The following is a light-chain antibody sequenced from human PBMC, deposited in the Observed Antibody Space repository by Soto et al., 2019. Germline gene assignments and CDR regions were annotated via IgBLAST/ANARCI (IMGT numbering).Light chain of an antibody. CDR2: EVS. J-gene: IGLJ3*02. CDR1: SSDVGVYNY. V-gene: IGLV2-14*01. CDR3: SSYTSSSTWV. Sequence: QSALTQPASVSGSPGQSITISCTGTSSDVGVYNYVSWYQQHPRKAPKLIIYEVSNRPSGVSDRFSGSRSGNTASLTISGLQAEDESDYYCSSYTSSSTWVFGGGTKLTVL.